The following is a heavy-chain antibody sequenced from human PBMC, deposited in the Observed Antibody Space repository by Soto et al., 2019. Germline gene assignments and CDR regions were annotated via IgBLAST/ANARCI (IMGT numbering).Heavy chain of an antibody. CDR3: ARARYFDWSPYYFDY. J-gene: IGHJ4*02. Sequence: QVQLQQWGAGLLKPSETLSLTCAVYGGSFSGYYWSWIRQPPGKGLEWIGEINHSGSTNYNPSLKSRVTISVDTSKNQFSLKLSSVTAADTAVYYCARARYFDWSPYYFDYWGQGTLVTVSS. CDR1: GGSFSGYY. CDR2: INHSGST. V-gene: IGHV4-34*01. D-gene: IGHD3-9*01.